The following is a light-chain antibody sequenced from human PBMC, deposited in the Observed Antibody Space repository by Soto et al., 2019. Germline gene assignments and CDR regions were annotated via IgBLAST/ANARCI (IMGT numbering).Light chain of an antibody. CDR1: SSDVGSYNL. CDR3: CSYAGSVV. Sequence: QSVLTQPASVSGSPGQSITISCTGTSSDVGSYNLVSWYQQHPGKAPKLMIYEGSKRPSGVSNLFSGSKSGNTASLTISGLQAEDEADYYCCSYAGSVVFGGGTKVTVL. CDR2: EGS. V-gene: IGLV2-23*01. J-gene: IGLJ2*01.